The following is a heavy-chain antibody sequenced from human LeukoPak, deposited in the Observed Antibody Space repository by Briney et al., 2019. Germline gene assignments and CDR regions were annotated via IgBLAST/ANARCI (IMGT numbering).Heavy chain of an antibody. CDR2: INSNGDST. CDR1: GFTFNLYA. Sequence: GGSLRLSCATSGFTFNLYAMHWVRQAPGKGLEFASAINSNGDSTYYANSVKGRFTISRDNSKNTLHLQMGGLRAEDMAVYYCAREERGQAINYWGQGTLVTVSS. CDR3: AREERGQAINY. V-gene: IGHV3-64*01. J-gene: IGHJ4*02. D-gene: IGHD2-21*01.